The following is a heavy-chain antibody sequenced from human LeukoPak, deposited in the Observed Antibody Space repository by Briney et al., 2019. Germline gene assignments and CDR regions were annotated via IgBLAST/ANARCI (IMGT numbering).Heavy chain of an antibody. J-gene: IGHJ4*02. CDR1: GGSFSGYY. CDR2: INHSGST. Sequence: PSETLSLTCAVYGGSFSGYYWSWIRQPPGKGLEWIGEINHSGSTNYNPSLKSRVTISVDTSKNRFSLKLSSVTAADTAVYYCARLIAAAGTSYWGQGTLVTVSS. V-gene: IGHV4-34*01. D-gene: IGHD6-13*01. CDR3: ARLIAAAGTSY.